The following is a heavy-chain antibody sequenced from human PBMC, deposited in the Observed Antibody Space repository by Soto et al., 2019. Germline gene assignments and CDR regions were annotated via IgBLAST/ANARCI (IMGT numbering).Heavy chain of an antibody. Sequence: SETLSLTCAVYGGSFSGYYWSWIRQPPGKGLEWIGEINHSGSTNYNPSLKSRVTISVDTSKNQFSLKLSSVTAADTAVYYCAREGTTYGDYGYWGQGTLVTVSS. CDR3: AREGTTYGDYGY. V-gene: IGHV4-34*01. J-gene: IGHJ4*02. CDR1: GGSFSGYY. CDR2: INHSGST. D-gene: IGHD4-17*01.